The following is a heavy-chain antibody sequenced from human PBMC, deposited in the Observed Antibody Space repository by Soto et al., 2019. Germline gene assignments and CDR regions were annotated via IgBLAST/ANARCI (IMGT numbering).Heavy chain of an antibody. CDR1: GGSISSGGYY. CDR3: ARDLGRPADYYYYGMDV. Sequence: PSETLSLTCTVSGGSISSGGYYWSWIRQHPGKGLEWIGYIYYSGSTYYNPSLKSRVTISVDTSKNQFSLKLSSVTAADTAVYYCARDLGRPADYYYYGMDVWGQGTTVTVSS. J-gene: IGHJ6*02. D-gene: IGHD1-26*01. CDR2: IYYSGST. V-gene: IGHV4-31*03.